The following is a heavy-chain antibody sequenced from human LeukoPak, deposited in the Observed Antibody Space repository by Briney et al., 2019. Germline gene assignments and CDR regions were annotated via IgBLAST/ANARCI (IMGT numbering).Heavy chain of an antibody. Sequence: GGSLRLSCAASGFTFSSYWMHWVRQTPGKGLIYISRINNDGSSANYADSVRGRFTISRDNAENTLYLQMNSLRAEDTALYYCARRRVTLVRGVDITSYYFDYWGQGTLVTVSS. CDR2: INNDGSSA. J-gene: IGHJ4*02. V-gene: IGHV3-74*01. D-gene: IGHD3-10*01. CDR3: ARRRVTLVRGVDITSYYFDY. CDR1: GFTFSSYW.